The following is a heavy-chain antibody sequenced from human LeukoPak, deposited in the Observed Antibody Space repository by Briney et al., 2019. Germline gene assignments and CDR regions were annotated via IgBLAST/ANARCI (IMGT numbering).Heavy chain of an antibody. J-gene: IGHJ6*03. Sequence: GGSLRLSCAASGFTFSSYAMHWVRQAPGKGLEYVSAIISNGGSTYYANSVKGRFTISRDNSKNTLYLQMGSLRAEDMAVYYCARVATGWELPPRVYYYYYYMDVWGKGTTVTVSS. V-gene: IGHV3-64*01. D-gene: IGHD1-26*01. CDR3: ARVATGWELPPRVYYYYYYMDV. CDR1: GFTFSSYA. CDR2: IISNGGST.